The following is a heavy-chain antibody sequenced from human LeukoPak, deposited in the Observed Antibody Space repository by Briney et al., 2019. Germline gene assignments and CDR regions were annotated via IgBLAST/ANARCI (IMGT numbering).Heavy chain of an antibody. CDR2: IYYSGST. CDR3: ARVESSSWRYFDY. V-gene: IGHV4-59*01. CDR1: GGSISSYY. Sequence: PSETLSLTCTVSGGSISSYYWSWIRQPPGKGLEWSGYIYYSGSTNYNPSLKSRVTISVDMSKNQFSLKLSSVTAADTAVYYCARVESSSWRYFDYWGQGTLVTVSS. D-gene: IGHD6-13*01. J-gene: IGHJ4*02.